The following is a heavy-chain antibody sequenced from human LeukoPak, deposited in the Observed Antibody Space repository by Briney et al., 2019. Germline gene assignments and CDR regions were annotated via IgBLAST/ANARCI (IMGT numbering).Heavy chain of an antibody. D-gene: IGHD5-24*01. CDR2: IYYSGST. J-gene: IGHJ4*02. CDR1: GGSISSSSYY. V-gene: IGHV4-39*07. CDR3: ARAGGSVNDYNVIDN. Sequence: SETLSLTCTVSGGSISSSSYYWGWIRQPPGKGLEWIGSIYYSGSTYYNPSLKSRVTISVDTSKNQFSLKLSSVTAADTAVYYCARAGGSVNDYNVIDNWGQGTLVTVSS.